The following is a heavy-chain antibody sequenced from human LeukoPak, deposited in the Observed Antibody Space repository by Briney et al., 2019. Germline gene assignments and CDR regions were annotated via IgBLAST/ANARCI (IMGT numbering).Heavy chain of an antibody. Sequence: PSETLSLTCAVYGGSFSGYYWSWIRQPPGKGLEWIGEINHSGSTNCNPSLKSRVTISVDTSKNQFSLKLSSVTAADTAVYYCARSGDSSGSPPAPYDYWGQGTLVTVSS. CDR3: ARSGDSSGSPPAPYDY. D-gene: IGHD3-22*01. J-gene: IGHJ4*02. CDR1: GGSFSGYY. V-gene: IGHV4-34*01. CDR2: INHSGST.